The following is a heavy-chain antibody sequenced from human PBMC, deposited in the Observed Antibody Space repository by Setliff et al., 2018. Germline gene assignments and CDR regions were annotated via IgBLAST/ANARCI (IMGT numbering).Heavy chain of an antibody. CDR3: ARTTGYRLEGDFDY. CDR2: IKQDGSEK. J-gene: IGHJ4*02. CDR1: GFTFSNSW. Sequence: PGGSLRLSCAASGFTFSNSWMNWVRRAPGKGLEWVAIIKQDGSEKYYVDAVKGRFTISRDNTRNSLYLQMNSLRAEDTAVYYCARTTGYRLEGDFDYWGQGTLVTAPQ. D-gene: IGHD3-16*01. V-gene: IGHV3-7*01.